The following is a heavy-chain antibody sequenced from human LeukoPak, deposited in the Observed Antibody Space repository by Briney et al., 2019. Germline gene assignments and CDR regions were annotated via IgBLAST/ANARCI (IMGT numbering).Heavy chain of an antibody. CDR3: ARRDYDILTGYYSHFDY. CDR1: GYTFTSYG. V-gene: IGHV1-18*04. J-gene: IGHJ4*02. CDR2: ISAYNGNT. D-gene: IGHD3-9*01. Sequence: ASVKVSCKASGYTFTSYGISWVRQAPGQGLEWMGWISAYNGNTNYAQKLQGRVTMTTDTSTSKAYMELRSLRSDDTAVYYWARRDYDILTGYYSHFDYWGQGTLVTVSS.